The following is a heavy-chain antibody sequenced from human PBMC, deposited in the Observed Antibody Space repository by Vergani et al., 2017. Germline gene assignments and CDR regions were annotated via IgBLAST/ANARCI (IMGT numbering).Heavy chain of an antibody. J-gene: IGHJ6*02. CDR1: GYSINSDFY. D-gene: IGHD2-21*02. CDR3: ARHLAYCGGDCYPYYYGMDV. V-gene: IGHV4-38-2*01. Sequence: QVQLQESGPGLVKPSETLSLTCAVSGYSINSDFYWGWIRQPPGKGLEWIATIYPSGNTYYNPSLNSRLTMSVDTSKNQFSLKLNSMTAADTAVYYCARHLAYCGGDCYPYYYGMDVWGQGTTVTVSS. CDR2: IYPSGNT.